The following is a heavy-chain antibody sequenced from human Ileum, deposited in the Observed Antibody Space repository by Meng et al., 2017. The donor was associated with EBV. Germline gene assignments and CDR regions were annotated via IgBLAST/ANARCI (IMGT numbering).Heavy chain of an antibody. J-gene: IGHJ4*02. V-gene: IGHV4-4*02. CDR2: VYTSGTP. CDR3: ARDAFQYASGIPAH. D-gene: IGHD3-16*01. CDR1: ADSVSGSYC. Sequence: VQPQASGTRLVRPSGTLSVTCTVSADSVSGSYCWSWVRQSPEKGLEWIGEVYTSGTPYYNPSLKSRVTISLDKSRNQFSLNLIHVTAADAAVYYCARDAFQYASGIPAHWGQGTLVTVSS.